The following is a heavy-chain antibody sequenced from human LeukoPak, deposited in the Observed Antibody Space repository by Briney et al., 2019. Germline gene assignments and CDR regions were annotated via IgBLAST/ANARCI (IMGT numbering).Heavy chain of an antibody. CDR2: IKSKTDGGTT. V-gene: IGHV3-15*01. CDR1: GFTFSNAW. J-gene: IGHJ6*03. Sequence: GGSLRLSCAAFGFTFSNAWMSWVRQAPGKGLEWVGRIKSKTDGGTTDYAAPVKGRFTISRDDSKNTLYLQMNSLKTEDTAVYYCTTTSGSSSPAFYYYYYMDVWGKGTTVTVSS. D-gene: IGHD6-13*01. CDR3: TTTSGSSSPAFYYYYYMDV.